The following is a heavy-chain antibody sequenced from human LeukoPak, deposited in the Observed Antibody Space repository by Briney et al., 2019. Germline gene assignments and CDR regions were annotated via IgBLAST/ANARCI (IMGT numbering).Heavy chain of an antibody. Sequence: GGSLRLSCAASGLTVSNTYMSWVRQAPGKGLEWVSVIYNTGGTFHSDSVKGRFTISRDYSKNTLYLQMNSLRADDTAVYYCARDSNGPAFWGQGTLVTVSS. V-gene: IGHV3-53*01. CDR1: GLTVSNTY. CDR2: IYNTGGT. CDR3: ARDSNGPAF. J-gene: IGHJ4*02. D-gene: IGHD3-22*01.